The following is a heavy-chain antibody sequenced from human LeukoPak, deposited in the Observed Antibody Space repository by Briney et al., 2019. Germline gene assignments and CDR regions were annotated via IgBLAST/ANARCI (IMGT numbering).Heavy chain of an antibody. CDR1: GYTFTGYY. Sequence: ASVKVSCKASGYTFTGYYMHWVRQAPGQGLEWMGGINPNSGGTNYAQKFQGRVTMTRDTAISTAYMELSRLRTDDTAVYYCASDHDILTGYSEYYYYYYYMDVWGKGTTVTVSS. J-gene: IGHJ6*03. V-gene: IGHV1-2*02. CDR2: INPNSGGT. D-gene: IGHD3-9*01. CDR3: ASDHDILTGYSEYYYYYYYMDV.